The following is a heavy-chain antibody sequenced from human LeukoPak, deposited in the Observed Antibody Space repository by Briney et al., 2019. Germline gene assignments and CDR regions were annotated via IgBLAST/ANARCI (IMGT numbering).Heavy chain of an antibody. D-gene: IGHD5-24*01. J-gene: IGHJ3*02. Sequence: GGSLRLSCAASGFTFSSYGMHWVRQAPGKGLEWVAVISYDGSNKYYADSVKGRFTISRDNSKNTPYLQMNSLRAEDTAVYYCAKDSRRWLQAGAFDIWGQGTMVTVSS. CDR3: AKDSRRWLQAGAFDI. V-gene: IGHV3-30*18. CDR1: GFTFSSYG. CDR2: ISYDGSNK.